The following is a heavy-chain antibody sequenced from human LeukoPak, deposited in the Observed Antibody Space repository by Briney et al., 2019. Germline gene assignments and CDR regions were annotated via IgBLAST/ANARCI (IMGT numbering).Heavy chain of an antibody. CDR2: INSDGSST. J-gene: IGHJ5*02. V-gene: IGHV3-74*01. CDR3: ARENSSGWYDWFDP. Sequence: GGSLRLSCAASGFTFSSYWMHWVRQAPGKGLVWVSRINSDGSSTSYADSVKDRFTISRDNAKNTLYLQMNSLRAEDTAVYYCARENSSGWYDWFDPWGQGTLVTVSS. D-gene: IGHD6-19*01. CDR1: GFTFSSYW.